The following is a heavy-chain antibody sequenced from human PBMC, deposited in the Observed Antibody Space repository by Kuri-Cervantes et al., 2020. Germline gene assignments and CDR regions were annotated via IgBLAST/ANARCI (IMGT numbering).Heavy chain of an antibody. V-gene: IGHV3-33*01. CDR3: ARDPLGSSMGVY. Sequence: GESLKISCAASGFTFSSYGMHWVRQAPGKGLEWVAVIWYDGSNKYYADSVKGRFTISRDNSKNTLYLQTNSLRAEDTAVYYCARDPLGSSMGVYWGQGTMVTVSS. CDR2: IWYDGSNK. CDR1: GFTFSSYG. D-gene: IGHD3-16*01. J-gene: IGHJ4*01.